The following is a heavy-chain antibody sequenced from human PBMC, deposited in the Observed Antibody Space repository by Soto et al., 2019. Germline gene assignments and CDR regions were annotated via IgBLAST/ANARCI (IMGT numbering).Heavy chain of an antibody. D-gene: IGHD3-9*01. Sequence: PGGSLRLSCAVSGFTFRNYAMSWVRQAPGKGLEWVAGITGTGSSTSYSDSVRGRFTISRDNSKNTLYLLMNSLRAEDTAVYWCAKTPNSRLLNSWGQGSRVTVSS. J-gene: IGHJ4*02. V-gene: IGHV3-23*01. CDR3: AKTPNSRLLNS. CDR2: ITGTGSST. CDR1: GFTFRNYA.